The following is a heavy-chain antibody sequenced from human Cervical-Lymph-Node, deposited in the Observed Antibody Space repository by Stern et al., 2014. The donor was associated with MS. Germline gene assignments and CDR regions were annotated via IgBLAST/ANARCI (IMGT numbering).Heavy chain of an antibody. D-gene: IGHD1-1*01. CDR1: GYTFTAYY. CDR3: ATLTHGMLFDN. CDR2: INPNSGDS. J-gene: IGHJ4*02. Sequence: VQLEESGAEVKKPGASVKVSCEASGYTFTAYYMHWVRQAPGQGLEWMGQINPNSGDSQYAQKFQGSVTMTRDTSINTAYMDLSSLRSDDTAVYYCATLTHGMLFDNWGQGTLVTVSS. V-gene: IGHV1-2*06.